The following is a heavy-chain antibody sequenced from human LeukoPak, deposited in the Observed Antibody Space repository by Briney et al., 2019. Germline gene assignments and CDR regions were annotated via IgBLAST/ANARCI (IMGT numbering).Heavy chain of an antibody. Sequence: SVKVSCKASGGTFSSYAISWVRQAPGQGLEGMGRIIPIFGIANYAQKFQGRVTITADKSTSTAYMELSSLRSEDTAVYYCARVADYTHNWFDPWGQGTLVTVSS. D-gene: IGHD3-3*01. CDR2: IIPIFGIA. CDR3: ARVADYTHNWFDP. V-gene: IGHV1-69*04. J-gene: IGHJ5*02. CDR1: GGTFSSYA.